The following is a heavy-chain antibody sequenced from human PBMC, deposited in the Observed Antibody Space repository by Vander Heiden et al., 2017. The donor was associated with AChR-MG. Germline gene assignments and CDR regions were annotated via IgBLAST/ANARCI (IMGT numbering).Heavy chain of an antibody. D-gene: IGHD2-2*01. V-gene: IGHV1-69*04. J-gene: IGHJ5*02. CDR3: ARDYCSSTSCRRNWFDP. CDR1: GRTFSSYA. CDR2: IIPILGIA. Sequence: QVQLVQSGAEVKKPGSAAKVSCKASGRTFSSYAISWVRQAPGQGLEWMGRIIPILGIANYAQKFQGRVTITADKSTSTAYMELSSLRSEDTAVYYCARDYCSSTSCRRNWFDPWGQGTLVTVSS.